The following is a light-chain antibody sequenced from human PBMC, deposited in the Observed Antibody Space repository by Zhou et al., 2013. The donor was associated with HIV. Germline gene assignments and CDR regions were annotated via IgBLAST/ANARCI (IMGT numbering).Light chain of an antibody. V-gene: IGKV2D-29*01. CDR3: MQSKQLPPT. Sequence: EIVMTQSPLSLSVSPGQPASMSCKSSQSLLYSDGKTYVYWYVQKPGQPPQLLYEVSRRFSGVPDKFSGSGSATDFTLRISRVEAEDAGIYYCMQSKQLPPTFGQGTNVEIK. J-gene: IGKJ1*01. CDR2: EVS. CDR1: QSLLYSDGKTY.